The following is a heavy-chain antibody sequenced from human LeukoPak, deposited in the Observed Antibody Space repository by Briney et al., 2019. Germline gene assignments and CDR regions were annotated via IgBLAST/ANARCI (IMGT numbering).Heavy chain of an antibody. CDR2: ISSGGTTI. CDR3: AREGADSSGYYYVY. CDR1: GFIFSNAW. D-gene: IGHD3-22*01. J-gene: IGHJ4*02. Sequence: PGGSLRLSCAASGFIFSNAWMSWVRRAPGKGLEWVSYISSGGTTIYYADSVKGRFTISRDNAKNSLYLQMNSLRAEDTAVYYCAREGADSSGYYYVYWGQGTLVTVSS. V-gene: IGHV3-11*04.